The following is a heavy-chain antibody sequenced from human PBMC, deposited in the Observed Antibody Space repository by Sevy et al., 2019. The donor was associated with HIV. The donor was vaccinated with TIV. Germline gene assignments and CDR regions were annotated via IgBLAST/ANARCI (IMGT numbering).Heavy chain of an antibody. V-gene: IGHV4-39*01. Sequence: SETLSLTCTVSAGSISSSSYYWGWIRQPPGKGLEWIGSIYYSGSTYYNPSLKSRVTISVDTSKNQFSLKLSSVTAADTAVYYCARLKIFEAPHGWFDPWGQGTLVTVSS. CDR1: AGSISSSSYY. J-gene: IGHJ5*02. CDR2: IYYSGST. CDR3: ARLKIFEAPHGWFDP. D-gene: IGHD3-3*01.